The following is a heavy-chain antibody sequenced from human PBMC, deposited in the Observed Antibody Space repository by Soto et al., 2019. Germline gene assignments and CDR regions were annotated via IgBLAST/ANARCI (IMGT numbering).Heavy chain of an antibody. CDR2: IIPIFGTA. CDR3: ARSDRYYYDSSGYSNFGY. J-gene: IGHJ4*02. V-gene: IGHV1-69*06. D-gene: IGHD3-22*01. Sequence: PVKVSCQASGRTFSSYAISWVRKAPGQGLEWMGGIIPIFGTANYAQKFQGRVTITADKSTSTAYMELSSLRSEDTAVYYCARSDRYYYDSSGYSNFGYWGQGTLVTVSS. CDR1: GRTFSSYA.